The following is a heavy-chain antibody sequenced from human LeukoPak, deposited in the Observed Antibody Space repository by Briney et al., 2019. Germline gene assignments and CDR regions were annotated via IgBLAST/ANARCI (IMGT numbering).Heavy chain of an antibody. V-gene: IGHV2-5*02. CDR3: AHTYFDIYNWFDP. D-gene: IGHD3-9*01. Sequence: SGPTLVNPTQTLTLTCTFSGFSLSTNGVGVGWIRQPPGKALEWLALIYWDDDKRYSPSLRSSLTITKDTSKNQVVLTMTNMDPVDTATYYCAHTYFDIYNWFDPWAREPWSPSPQ. CDR2: IYWDDDK. CDR1: GFSLSTNGVG. J-gene: IGHJ5*02.